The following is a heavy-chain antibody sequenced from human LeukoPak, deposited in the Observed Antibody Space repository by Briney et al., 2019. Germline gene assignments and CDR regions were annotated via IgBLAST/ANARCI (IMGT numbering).Heavy chain of an antibody. D-gene: IGHD2-8*02. Sequence: GSLRLSCGASGFTFSSSAMHWVRQGPGKGLEWVAYIAHHGNNKYYADSVKGRFTISRGNSKGSLYLQMNSLRADDTAVYYCAKDGSWSCTDWGQGTLVRVSS. CDR1: GFTFSSSA. CDR3: AKDGSWSCTD. V-gene: IGHV3-30*02. J-gene: IGHJ4*02. CDR2: IAHHGNNK.